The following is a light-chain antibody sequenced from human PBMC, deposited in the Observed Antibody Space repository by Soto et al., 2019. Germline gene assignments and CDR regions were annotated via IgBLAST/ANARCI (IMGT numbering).Light chain of an antibody. Sequence: QSVLTQPASVSGSPGQSITISRTGTSSDVGGYNYVSWYQQHPGKAPKLLIYDVSNRPSGVSNRFSGSKSGNTASLTISGLQAEDEADYYCSSYTSSGTYVFGTGTKVTV. CDR3: SSYTSSGTYV. CDR1: SSDVGGYNY. V-gene: IGLV2-14*01. CDR2: DVS. J-gene: IGLJ1*01.